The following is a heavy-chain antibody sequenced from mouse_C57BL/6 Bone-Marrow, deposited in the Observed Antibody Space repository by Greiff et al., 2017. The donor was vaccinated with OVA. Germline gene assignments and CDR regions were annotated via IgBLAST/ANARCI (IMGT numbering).Heavy chain of an antibody. D-gene: IGHD1-1*01. CDR3: ARESDSSSYVIDMDY. Sequence: QVQLQQSGAELVRPGASVKLSCKASGYTFTDYYINWVKQRPGQGLEWIARIYPGSGNTNYNEKFKGKATLTAEKSSSTAYMQLSSLTSEDSAVYFGARESDSSSYVIDMDYWGQGTSVTVSS. V-gene: IGHV1-76*01. J-gene: IGHJ4*01. CDR2: IYPGSGNT. CDR1: GYTFTDYY.